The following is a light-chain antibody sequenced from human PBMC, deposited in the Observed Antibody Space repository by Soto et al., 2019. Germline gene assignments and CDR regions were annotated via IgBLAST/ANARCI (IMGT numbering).Light chain of an antibody. CDR1: SSNIGAGYD. CDR2: GNS. J-gene: IGLJ3*02. V-gene: IGLV1-40*01. Sequence: QLVLTQPPSVSGAPGQRVTISCTGSSSNIGAGYDVHWYQQLPGTAPKLLIYGNSNRPSGVPDRFSGSKSGTSASLAITGLQAEDEADYYCQPYDSSLSVWVFGGGTKLTVL. CDR3: QPYDSSLSVWV.